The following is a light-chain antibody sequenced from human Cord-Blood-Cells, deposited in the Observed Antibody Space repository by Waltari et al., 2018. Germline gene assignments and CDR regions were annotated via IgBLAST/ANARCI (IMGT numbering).Light chain of an antibody. CDR1: QSVLYSSNNKNY. V-gene: IGKV4-1*01. CDR3: QQYYSTPIT. CDR2: WAS. Sequence: DIVMTQSPDSLAVSLGERATINCKSSQSVLYSSNNKNYLAWYQKKPGQPPKLSIYWASTRESGVPDRFSGSWSWTDFTLTISSLQAEDVAVYYCQQYYSTPITFGQGTRLEIK. J-gene: IGKJ5*01.